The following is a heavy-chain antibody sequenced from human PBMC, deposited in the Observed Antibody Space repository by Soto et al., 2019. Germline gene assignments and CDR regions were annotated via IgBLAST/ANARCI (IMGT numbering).Heavy chain of an antibody. CDR3: ARGRRSHDFWSGYYESIRMGGWFDP. J-gene: IGHJ5*02. V-gene: IGHV4-34*01. Sequence: PSETLSLTCAVYGGSFSGYYWSWIRQPPGKGLEWIGEINHSGSTNYNPSLKSRVTISVDTSKNQFSLKLSSVTAADTAVYYCARGRRSHDFWSGYYESIRMGGWFDPWGQGTLVTVSS. D-gene: IGHD3-3*01. CDR1: GGSFSGYY. CDR2: INHSGST.